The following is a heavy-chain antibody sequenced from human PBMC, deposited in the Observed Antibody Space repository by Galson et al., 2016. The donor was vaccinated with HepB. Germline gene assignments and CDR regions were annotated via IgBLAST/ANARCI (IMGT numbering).Heavy chain of an antibody. CDR3: TWEFDL. CDR1: GFSLGNYW. J-gene: IGHJ2*01. V-gene: IGHV3-7*04. CDR2: IKKDGSEI. Sequence: SLRLSCAASGFSLGNYWMNWARQAPGKGLEWLANIKKDGSEINYVDSVKGRFTISRDNAKNSLFLQMNTLRVEDTAVYYCTWEFDLWGRGTQVTVSS.